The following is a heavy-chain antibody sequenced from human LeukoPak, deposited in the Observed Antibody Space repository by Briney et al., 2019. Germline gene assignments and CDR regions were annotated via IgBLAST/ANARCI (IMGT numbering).Heavy chain of an antibody. Sequence: SETLSLTCAVYGASFSGYYWSWIRQPPGKGLEWIGEISDSGDTNYNPALKSGVTIPVDTSKNQFSLKLSSETAADTAVYYCARTYYYDSSAKTKSWGQGNLVTVSS. CDR2: ISDSGDT. CDR1: GASFSGYY. CDR3: ARTYYYDSSAKTKS. D-gene: IGHD3-22*01. V-gene: IGHV4-34*01. J-gene: IGHJ5*02.